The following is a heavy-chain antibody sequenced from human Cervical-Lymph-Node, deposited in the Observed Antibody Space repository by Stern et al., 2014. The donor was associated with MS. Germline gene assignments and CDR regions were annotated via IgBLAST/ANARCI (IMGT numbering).Heavy chain of an antibody. J-gene: IGHJ6*02. CDR2: ISRGGSSI. D-gene: IGHD7-27*01. CDR3: ARDDWGINDFGMDA. Sequence: EVQLLESGGGLVKPGESLRLSCEASGFNFSTYTMNWVRQAPGKGLEWVSTISRGGSSIYDAESLKGRFTISRDNTKNSLYLHMKSLRPEDTAVYYCARDDWGINDFGMDAWGQGTTVTVSS. V-gene: IGHV3-21*02. CDR1: GFNFSTYT.